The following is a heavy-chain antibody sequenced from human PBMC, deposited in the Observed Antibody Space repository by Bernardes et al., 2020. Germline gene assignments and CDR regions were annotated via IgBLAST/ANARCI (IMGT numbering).Heavy chain of an antibody. D-gene: IGHD3-10*01. CDR3: ASRRITTSRGDYYYGMDV. J-gene: IGHJ6*04. CDR2: INPNSGGT. CDR1: GYTFTGYY. Sequence: ASVKVSCKASGYTFTGYYMHWVRQAPGQGLEWMGRINPNSGGTNYAQKFQGRVTMTRDTSISTAYMELSRLRSDDTAVYYCASRRITTSRGDYYYGMDVWGKGTTVTVSS. V-gene: IGHV1-2*06.